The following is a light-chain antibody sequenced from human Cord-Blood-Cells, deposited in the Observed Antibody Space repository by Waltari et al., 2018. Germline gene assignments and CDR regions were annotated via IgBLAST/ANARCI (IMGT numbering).Light chain of an antibody. CDR3: QQYDNLPPLT. CDR1: QDISNY. Sequence: DIQITQSPSSLSASVGHRVTITCQASQDISNYLNWYQQKPGKAPKHLIYDASNLETGVPSSFSGSGSGTDFTFTISSLQPEDIATYYCQQYDNLPPLTFGGGTKVEIK. V-gene: IGKV1-33*01. J-gene: IGKJ4*01. CDR2: DAS.